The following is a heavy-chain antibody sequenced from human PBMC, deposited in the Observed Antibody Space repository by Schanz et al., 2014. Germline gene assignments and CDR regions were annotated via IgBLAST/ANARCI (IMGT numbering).Heavy chain of an antibody. D-gene: IGHD5-12*01. CDR1: GYTLSAYS. V-gene: IGHV1-18*01. Sequence: QVQLVQSGAEVKKPGASVKVSCKASGYTLSAYSLHWVRQAPGQGLEWMGWISAYNGNTNYAQKFQGRVTMTTDTATSTAYMELRSLRSDDTAVYYCARGGGPEDVFDIWGQGTILTVSS. J-gene: IGHJ3*02. CDR3: ARGGGPEDVFDI. CDR2: ISAYNGNT.